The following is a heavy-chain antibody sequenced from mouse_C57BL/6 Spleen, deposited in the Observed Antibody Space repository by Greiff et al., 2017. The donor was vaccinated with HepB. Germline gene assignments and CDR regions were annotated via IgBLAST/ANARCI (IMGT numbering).Heavy chain of an antibody. CDR2: IWSGGST. Sequence: QVQLQQPGPGLVQPSQSLSITCTVSGFSLTSYGVHWVRQSPGKGLEWLGVIWSGGSTDYNAAFISRLSISKDNSKSQVFFKMNSLQADDTAIYYCARMGYGNYLDYWGQGTTLTVSS. CDR1: GFSLTSYG. D-gene: IGHD2-1*01. J-gene: IGHJ2*01. V-gene: IGHV2-2*01. CDR3: ARMGYGNYLDY.